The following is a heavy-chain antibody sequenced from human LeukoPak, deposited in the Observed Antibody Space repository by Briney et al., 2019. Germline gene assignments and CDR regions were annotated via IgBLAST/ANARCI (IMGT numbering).Heavy chain of an antibody. CDR3: AASALAAAGTDY. CDR1: GGSISSATCY. CDR2: IYTGEST. V-gene: IGHV4-61*02. D-gene: IGHD6-13*01. Sequence: KASETLSLTCTVSGGSISSATCYWNWIRQPAGKGLEWIGRIYTGESTNYNPSLKSRVTISVDTSKNQFSLKLSSVTAADTALYYCAASALAAAGTDYWGQEILVTVSS. J-gene: IGHJ4*02.